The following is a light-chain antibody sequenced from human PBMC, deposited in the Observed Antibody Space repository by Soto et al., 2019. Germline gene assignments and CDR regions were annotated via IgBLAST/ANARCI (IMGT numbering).Light chain of an antibody. CDR3: QQYDSSPPIT. V-gene: IGKV3-20*01. J-gene: IGKJ5*01. CDR2: GAS. Sequence: IGMTQSPATLAVSPAESATLSCRASQSVSCSYLAGYQQKPGQAPRLLLYGASSRATGIPHTFSGSGCGTDFSLTISRMQPDDFSVYYCQQYDSSPPITFGQGTRVEIK. CDR1: QSVSCSY.